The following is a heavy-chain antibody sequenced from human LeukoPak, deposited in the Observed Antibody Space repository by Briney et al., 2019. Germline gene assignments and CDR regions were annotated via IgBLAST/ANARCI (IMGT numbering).Heavy chain of an antibody. CDR3: ACLPYAFDI. CDR1: GYTFTTYY. V-gene: IGHV1-46*01. CDR2: INPSGGST. Sequence: ASVKVSCKASGYTFTTYYIHWVRQAPGQGLEWMALINPSGGSTHYAQKFQGRVTVTRDTPTSTVYMELTSLRSEDTAVYYCACLPYAFDIWGQGTMVTVSS. J-gene: IGHJ3*02.